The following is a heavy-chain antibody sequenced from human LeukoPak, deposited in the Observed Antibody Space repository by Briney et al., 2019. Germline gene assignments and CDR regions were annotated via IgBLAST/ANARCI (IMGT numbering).Heavy chain of an antibody. D-gene: IGHD6-13*01. J-gene: IGHJ5*02. Sequence: PGGSLRLSCAASGFTFSEYWMAWVRQAPGKGLEWVANIKQDGGEKYYVDSVKGRFTISRDNAENSLFLQMNGLRAEDTAVYYCAGWDSSSWYWFDPWGQGTLVTVSS. CDR1: GFTFSEYW. CDR2: IKQDGGEK. V-gene: IGHV3-7*01. CDR3: AGWDSSSWYWFDP.